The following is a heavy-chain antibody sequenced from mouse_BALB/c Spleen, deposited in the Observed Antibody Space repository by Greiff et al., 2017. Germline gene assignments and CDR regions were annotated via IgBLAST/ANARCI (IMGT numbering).Heavy chain of an antibody. Sequence: EVMLVESGGGLVKPGGSLKLSCAASGFTFSSYTMSWVRQTPEKRLEWVATISSGGSYTYYPDSVKGRFTISRDNAKNTLYLQMSSLKSEDTAMYYCTRDSGSSYGEGDYAMDYWGQGTSVTVSS. CDR3: TRDSGSSYGEGDYAMDY. D-gene: IGHD1-1*01. V-gene: IGHV5-6-4*01. CDR2: ISSGGSYT. J-gene: IGHJ4*01. CDR1: GFTFSSYT.